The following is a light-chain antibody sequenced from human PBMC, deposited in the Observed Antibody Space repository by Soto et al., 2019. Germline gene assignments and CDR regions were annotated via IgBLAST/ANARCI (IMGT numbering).Light chain of an antibody. Sequence: QSALTQPPSASGTPGQRVTISCSGSSSNIGSNTVNWYQQLPGTAPKLLIYSNNQRPSGVPDRFSGSKSGTSASLAISGLQSEDESDYYCAAWDDSLNGSHVFGPVTKVNVL. V-gene: IGLV1-44*01. J-gene: IGLJ1*01. CDR2: SNN. CDR3: AAWDDSLNGSHV. CDR1: SSNIGSNT.